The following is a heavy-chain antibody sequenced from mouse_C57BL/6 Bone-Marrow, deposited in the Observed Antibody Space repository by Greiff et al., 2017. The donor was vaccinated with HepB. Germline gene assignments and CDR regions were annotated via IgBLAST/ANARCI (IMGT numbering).Heavy chain of an antibody. J-gene: IGHJ2*01. CDR3: ARRSYGSSYFDY. Sequence: QVQLQQPGAELVRPGTSVKLSCKASGYTFTSYWMHWVKQRPGQGLEWIGVIDPSDSYTNYNQKLKGKATLTVDTSTSTAYMQLSSLTSEDSAVYYCARRSYGSSYFDYWCQGTTLTVSS. V-gene: IGHV1-59*01. D-gene: IGHD1-1*01. CDR1: GYTFTSYW. CDR2: IDPSDSYT.